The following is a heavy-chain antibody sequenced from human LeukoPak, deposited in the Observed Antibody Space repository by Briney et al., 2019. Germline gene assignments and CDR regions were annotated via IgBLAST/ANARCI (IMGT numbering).Heavy chain of an antibody. Sequence: GGSLRLPCAASGFTFSSYEINWVRQAPGKGLEWVSYISSGGSTIYYADSVKGRFTISRDNAKNSLYLQMNSLRGEDTAVYYCARLNYYGSGNYGNDYWGQGTLVTVSS. J-gene: IGHJ4*02. V-gene: IGHV3-48*03. D-gene: IGHD3-10*01. CDR1: GFTFSSYE. CDR3: ARLNYYGSGNYGNDY. CDR2: ISSGGSTI.